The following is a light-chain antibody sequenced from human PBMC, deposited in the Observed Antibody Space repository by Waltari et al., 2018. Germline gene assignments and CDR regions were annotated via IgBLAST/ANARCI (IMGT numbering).Light chain of an antibody. Sequence: DIVMTQSPDSLTVSLGERAAINFRSSQFILYESDNKNYLGWYQQKPGQSPKLLISWASTRESGVPHRFSGSGSGTDFTLTISSLQAEDVAVYYCQQYYSFPFTFGQGTKLE. J-gene: IGKJ2*01. CDR1: QFILYESDNKNY. V-gene: IGKV4-1*01. CDR3: QQYYSFPFT. CDR2: WAS.